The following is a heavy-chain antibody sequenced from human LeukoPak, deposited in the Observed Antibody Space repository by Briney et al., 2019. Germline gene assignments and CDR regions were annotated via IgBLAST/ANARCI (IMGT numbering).Heavy chain of an antibody. Sequence: PGGSLRLSCAASGFTFSSYDMHWVRQATGKGLEWVSAIGTAGDTYYPGSVKGRLTISRENAKNSLYLQMNSLRAGDTAVYYCARGDYYGSGSYYNVDGLDYWGQGTLVTVSS. V-gene: IGHV3-13*01. J-gene: IGHJ4*02. CDR1: GFTFSSYD. CDR2: IGTAGDT. CDR3: ARGDYYGSGSYYNVDGLDY. D-gene: IGHD3-10*01.